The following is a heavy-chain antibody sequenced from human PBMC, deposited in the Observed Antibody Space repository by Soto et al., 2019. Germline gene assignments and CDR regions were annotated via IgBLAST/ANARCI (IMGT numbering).Heavy chain of an antibody. CDR3: ARSMHYSDGSNYSPFDY. D-gene: IGHD3-22*01. CDR1: GGSVSSGNYY. V-gene: IGHV4-61*01. CDR2: FYYTGST. J-gene: IGHJ4*02. Sequence: SATLSLTCTVSGGSVSSGNYYWSWIRQPPGKGLEWIGYFYYTGSTNYNPSLKSRVTISIDAAKNQCSLRLSSVTAADTAVYYCARSMHYSDGSNYSPFDYWGQGTLVTVS.